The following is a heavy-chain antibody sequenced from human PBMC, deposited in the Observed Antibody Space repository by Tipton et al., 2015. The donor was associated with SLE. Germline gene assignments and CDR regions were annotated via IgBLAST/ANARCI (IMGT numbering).Heavy chain of an antibody. CDR2: IYHSGST. CDR1: DYSISSGYF. V-gene: IGHV4-38-2*02. J-gene: IGHJ4*02. D-gene: IGHD1-1*01. Sequence: TLSLTCTVSDYSISSGYFWGWIRQPPGKGLEWIGSIYHSGSTYINPSLKSPVTISVDTSRNQFSLRLSSVTAADTAVYFCARWEVGYTTNWERFDCWGQGTLVTVSS. CDR3: ARWEVGYTTNWERFDC.